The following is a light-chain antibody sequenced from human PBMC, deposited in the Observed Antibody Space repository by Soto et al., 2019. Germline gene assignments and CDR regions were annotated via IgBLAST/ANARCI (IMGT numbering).Light chain of an antibody. CDR3: QQYNSYRT. V-gene: IGKV1-5*03. CDR2: KAS. J-gene: IGKJ1*01. Sequence: DIQMTQSPSTLSASVGDRVTITCRASQSISSWLAWDQQQPGKAPKLLIYKASSLESGVPSRFSGSGSGTDFTLSVSRLQPDDFATYYCQQYNSYRTFGQGTKVEIK. CDR1: QSISSW.